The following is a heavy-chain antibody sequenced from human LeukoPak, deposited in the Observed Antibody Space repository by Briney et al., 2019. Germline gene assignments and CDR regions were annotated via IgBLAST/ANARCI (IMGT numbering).Heavy chain of an antibody. CDR1: GGSFSGYY. V-gene: IGHV4-34*01. CDR3: ASFPRGVIPTPFDY. Sequence: PSETLSLTCAVYGGSFSGYYWSWIRQPPGKGLEWIGEINHSGSTNYNPSLKSRVTISVDTSKNQFSLKLSSVTAADTAVYYCASFPRGVIPTPFDYWGQGTLVTVSS. D-gene: IGHD3-10*01. J-gene: IGHJ4*02. CDR2: INHSGST.